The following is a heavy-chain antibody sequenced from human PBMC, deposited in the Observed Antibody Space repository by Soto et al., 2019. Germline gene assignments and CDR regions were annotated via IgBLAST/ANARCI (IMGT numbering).Heavy chain of an antibody. CDR3: VSDRGYGHASVPYS. J-gene: IGHJ4*02. V-gene: IGHV3-30*03. CDR2: ISYDGGLQ. CDR1: GFTFTSYG. Sequence: QAHLVESGGGVVQPGRSLRLSCAASGFTFTSYGIHWVRQAPGTRLEWVAVISYDGGLQHYADSVKGLFTISRDNSMNMVLLQMNSLRAEETAVYYCVSDRGYGHASVPYSWGQGTLVSVSS. D-gene: IGHD5-18*01.